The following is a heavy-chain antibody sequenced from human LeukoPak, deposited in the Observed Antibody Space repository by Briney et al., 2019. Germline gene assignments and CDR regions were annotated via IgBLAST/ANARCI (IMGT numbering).Heavy chain of an antibody. V-gene: IGHV4-39*01. J-gene: IGHJ3*02. CDR3: ARHTVLRRNRMDSSGYFAAFDI. CDR1: GGSISSGDYY. Sequence: SETLSLTCTVSGGSISSGDYYWSWIRQPPGKGLEWIGSIYYSGSTYYNPSLKSRVTISVDTSKNQFSLKLSSVTAADTAVYYCARHTVLRRNRMDSSGYFAAFDIWGQGTMVTVSS. CDR2: IYYSGST. D-gene: IGHD3-22*01.